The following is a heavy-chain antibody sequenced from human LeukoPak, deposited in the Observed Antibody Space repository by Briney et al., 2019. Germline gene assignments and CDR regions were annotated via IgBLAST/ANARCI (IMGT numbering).Heavy chain of an antibody. CDR2: INHSGST. V-gene: IGHV4-34*01. CDR3: ARGRQYYDSIKPKDRERYYFDY. Sequence: PSETLSLTCAVYGGSFSGYYWSWIRQPPGKGLEWIGEINHSGSTNYNPSLKSRVTISVDTSKNQFSLKLSSVTAADTAVYYCARGRQYYDSIKPKDRERYYFDYWGQGTLVTVSS. D-gene: IGHD3-22*01. J-gene: IGHJ4*02. CDR1: GGSFSGYY.